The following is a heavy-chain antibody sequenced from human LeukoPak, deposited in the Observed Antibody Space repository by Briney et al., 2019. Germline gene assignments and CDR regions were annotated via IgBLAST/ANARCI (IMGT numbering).Heavy chain of an antibody. CDR3: ATTRSSGLDY. CDR1: GGSFSGYY. Sequence: PSETLSLTCAVYGGSFSGYYWSWIRQPPGKGLEWIGKINHSGSTNYNPSLKSRVTISVDTSKNQFSLKLSSVTAADTAVYYCATTRSSGLDYWGQGTLVTVSS. D-gene: IGHD3-22*01. CDR2: INHSGST. V-gene: IGHV4-34*01. J-gene: IGHJ4*02.